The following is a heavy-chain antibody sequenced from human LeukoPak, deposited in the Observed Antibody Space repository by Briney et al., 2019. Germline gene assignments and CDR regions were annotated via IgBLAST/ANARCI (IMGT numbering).Heavy chain of an antibody. Sequence: ASVKVSCKASGYTFTDHYMHWVRQAPRQGLEWMGWVIPNSGGTHYAQNFQGRVTMTRDTSISTAYMELSRLTSDDTAVYYCASGGADFNYWGQGALVTVSS. J-gene: IGHJ4*02. CDR1: GYTFTDHY. CDR2: VIPNSGGT. D-gene: IGHD2-21*01. V-gene: IGHV1-2*02. CDR3: ASGGADFNY.